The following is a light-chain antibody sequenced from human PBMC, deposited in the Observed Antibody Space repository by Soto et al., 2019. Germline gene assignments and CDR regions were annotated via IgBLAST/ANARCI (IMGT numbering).Light chain of an antibody. CDR1: SSNIGSNY. Sequence: QSVLTQPPSASGTPGQRVTISCSGSSSNIGSNYVYWYQQLPGTAPKLLIYRNNQRPSGVPDRFSGSTSGTSASLAISGLRSEDEADYYCAAWDDSLSAFYVFGAGTKLTVL. J-gene: IGLJ1*01. CDR3: AAWDDSLSAFYV. V-gene: IGLV1-47*01. CDR2: RNN.